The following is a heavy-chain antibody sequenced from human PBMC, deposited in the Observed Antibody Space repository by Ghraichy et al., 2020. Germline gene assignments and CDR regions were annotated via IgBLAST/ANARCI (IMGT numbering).Heavy chain of an antibody. CDR3: ALRRGYCSSTSCPRGGMDV. J-gene: IGHJ6*02. Sequence: SVKVSCKASGGTFSSYAISWVRQAPGQGLEWMGGIIPIFGTANYAQKFQGRVTITADESTSTAYMELSSLRSEDTAVYYCALRRGYCSSTSCPRGGMDVWGQGTTVTVSS. V-gene: IGHV1-69*13. CDR1: GGTFSSYA. CDR2: IIPIFGTA. D-gene: IGHD2-2*03.